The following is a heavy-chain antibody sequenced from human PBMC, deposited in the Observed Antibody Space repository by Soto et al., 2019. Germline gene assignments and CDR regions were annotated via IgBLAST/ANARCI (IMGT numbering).Heavy chain of an antibody. D-gene: IGHD4-17*01. CDR2: IYYSGST. CDR1: GGSISSSSYY. Sequence: QLQLQESGPGLVKPSETLSLTCTVSGGSISSSSYYWGWIRQPPGKGLEWIGSIYYSGSTYYNPSLKSRVTISVDTSKNQFALKLSSVTAADTAVYYCARQQDYGDDVGPFDYWGQGTLVTVSS. V-gene: IGHV4-39*01. J-gene: IGHJ4*02. CDR3: ARQQDYGDDVGPFDY.